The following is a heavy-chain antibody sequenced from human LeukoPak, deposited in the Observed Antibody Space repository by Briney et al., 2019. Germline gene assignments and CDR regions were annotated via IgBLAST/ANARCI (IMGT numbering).Heavy chain of an antibody. Sequence: GGSLRLSCAASGFTFSSYAMSWVRQAPGKGLEWVSAISGSGGSTYYADSVKGRFTISGDNSKNTLYLQMNSLRAEDTAVYYCAKDVRITIFGAPFDYWGQGTLVTVSS. CDR1: GFTFSSYA. V-gene: IGHV3-23*01. D-gene: IGHD3-3*01. J-gene: IGHJ4*02. CDR3: AKDVRITIFGAPFDY. CDR2: ISGSGGST.